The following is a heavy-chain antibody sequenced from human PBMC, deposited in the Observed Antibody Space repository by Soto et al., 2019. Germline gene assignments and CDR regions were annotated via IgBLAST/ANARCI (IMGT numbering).Heavy chain of an antibody. CDR2: ISYDGSNK. CDR3: ARDLGRGSNSLSFDY. J-gene: IGHJ4*02. D-gene: IGHD3-16*01. CDR1: GFTFSSYA. Sequence: GGSLRLSCAASGFTFSSYAMHWVRQAPGKGLEWVAVISYDGSNKYYADSVKGRFTFSRDNSKNTLYLQMNSLRAEDTAVYYCARDLGRGSNSLSFDYWGQGTLVTVSS. V-gene: IGHV3-30-3*01.